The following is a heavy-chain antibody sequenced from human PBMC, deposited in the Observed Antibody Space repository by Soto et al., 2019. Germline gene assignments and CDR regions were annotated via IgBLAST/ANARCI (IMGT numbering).Heavy chain of an antibody. CDR3: ARGGTIFGVAQGFDP. J-gene: IGHJ5*02. V-gene: IGHV1-18*01. Sequence: GASVKVSCKASGYTFTSYGISWVRQAPGQGLEWMGWISAYNGNTNYAQKPQGRVTMTTDTSTSTAYMELRSLRSDDTAVYYCARGGTIFGVAQGFDPWGQGTLVTVSS. CDR1: GYTFTSYG. CDR2: ISAYNGNT. D-gene: IGHD3-3*01.